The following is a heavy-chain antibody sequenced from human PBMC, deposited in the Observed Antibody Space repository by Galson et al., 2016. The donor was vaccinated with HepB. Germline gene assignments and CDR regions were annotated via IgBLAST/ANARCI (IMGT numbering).Heavy chain of an antibody. D-gene: IGHD3-22*01. V-gene: IGHV3-30*03. CDR3: ARGGSSGYYDAFDI. J-gene: IGHJ3*02. CDR1: GFTFSSYA. CDR2: VSNDESKK. Sequence: SLRLSCAASGFTFSSYAMHWVRQAPGKGLDWVAVVSNDESKKFYADSAKGRFTISRDNSKNMLYLQMNSLRAEDTAVYYCARGGSSGYYDAFDIWAKGQWSPSPQ.